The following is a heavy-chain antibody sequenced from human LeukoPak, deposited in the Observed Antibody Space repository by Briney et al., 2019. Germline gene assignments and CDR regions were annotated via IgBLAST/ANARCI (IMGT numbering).Heavy chain of an antibody. D-gene: IGHD6-6*01. CDR2: IYYSGST. J-gene: IGHJ6*03. CDR1: DGSISSYY. Sequence: SETLSLTCTVSDGSISSYYWSWIRQPPGKGLEWIGYIYYSGSTNYNPSLKSRVTISVDTSKNQFSLKLSSVTAADTAVYYCARVGSSSFYYYYYMDVWGKGTTVTVSS. CDR3: ARVGSSSFYYYYYMDV. V-gene: IGHV4-59*01.